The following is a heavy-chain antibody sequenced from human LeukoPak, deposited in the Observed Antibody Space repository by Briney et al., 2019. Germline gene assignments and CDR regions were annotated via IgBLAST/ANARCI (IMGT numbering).Heavy chain of an antibody. CDR3: ARGRRAHYYDSSGYYYPAEYFQH. J-gene: IGHJ1*01. D-gene: IGHD3-22*01. CDR1: GSSISSYY. Sequence: PSETLSLTCTVSGSSISSYYWSWIRQPPGKGLEWIGYIYYSGSTNYNPSLKSRVTISVDTSKNQFSLKLSSVTAADTAVYYCARGRRAHYYDSSGYYYPAEYFQHWGQGTLVTVSS. V-gene: IGHV4-59*01. CDR2: IYYSGST.